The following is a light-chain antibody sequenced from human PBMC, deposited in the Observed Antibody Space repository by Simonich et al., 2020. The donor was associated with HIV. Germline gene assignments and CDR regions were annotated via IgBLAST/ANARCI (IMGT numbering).Light chain of an antibody. CDR3: QQYNSYVA. CDR1: QSISSW. V-gene: IGKV1-5*03. Sequence: DIQMTQSPSTLSASVGDRVTITCRAGQSISSWLAWYQRKPGKAPNPLIYKASSLESGVPSRFSGSGSGTEFTITISSLQPDDFATYYCQQYNSYVAFGQVTKVEIK. CDR2: KAS. J-gene: IGKJ1*01.